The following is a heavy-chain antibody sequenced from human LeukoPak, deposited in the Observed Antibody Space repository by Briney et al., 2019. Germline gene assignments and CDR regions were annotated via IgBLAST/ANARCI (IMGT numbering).Heavy chain of an antibody. CDR1: GFTFSNYA. CDR3: TRHLYYYDSSGALGY. CDR2: INGIGGST. J-gene: IGHJ4*02. Sequence: GGSLRLSCAASGFTFSNYAMNWVRQAPGKGLEWVSSINGIGGSTYYADSVKGRFTISRDNSKNTLYLQMNSLKTEDTAVYYCTRHLYYYDSSGALGYWGQGTLVTVSS. D-gene: IGHD3-22*01. V-gene: IGHV3-23*01.